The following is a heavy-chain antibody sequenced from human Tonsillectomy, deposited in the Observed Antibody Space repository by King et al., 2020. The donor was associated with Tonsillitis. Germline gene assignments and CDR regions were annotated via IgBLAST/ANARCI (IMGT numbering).Heavy chain of an antibody. D-gene: IGHD3-3*01. CDR2: IYPGDSNT. CDR3: ARWGITIFGVVIAFDY. CDR1: GYSFTNYW. V-gene: IGHV5-51*01. J-gene: IGHJ4*02. Sequence: QLVQSGAEVKKPGESLKISCKGSGYSFTNYWIGWVRQMPGKGLEWMGIIYPGDSNTRYSPSFQGQVTISSDKSISTAYLQCGSLKASDTAMYYCARWGITIFGVVIAFDYWGQGTLVTVSS.